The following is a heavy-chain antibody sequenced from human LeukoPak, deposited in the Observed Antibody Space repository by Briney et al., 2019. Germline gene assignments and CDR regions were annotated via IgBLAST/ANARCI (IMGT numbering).Heavy chain of an antibody. CDR2: ISSGSGAM. CDR1: GFTFNTYS. D-gene: IGHD2-15*01. V-gene: IGHV3-48*04. CDR3: LTHDYSDY. Sequence: GGSLRLSCVASGFTFNTYSMNWVRQAPGKGLEWISYISSGSGAMYYADSVQGRFTISRDNAKNSLYLQMNSLRAEDTAVYYCLTHDYSDYWGQGTLVTVSS. J-gene: IGHJ4*02.